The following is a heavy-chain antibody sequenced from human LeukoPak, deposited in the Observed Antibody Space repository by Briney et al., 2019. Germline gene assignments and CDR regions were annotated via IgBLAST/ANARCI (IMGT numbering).Heavy chain of an antibody. CDR2: IIPIFGTA. D-gene: IGHD1-20*01. CDR1: GGTFSSYA. Sequence: SVKVSCKASGGTFSSYAISWVRQAPGQGLEWMGGIIPIFGTANYAQKFQGRVTITADESTSTAYMELRSLRSEDTAVYYCASLTGTTRGGYYYYYGMDVWGKGTTVTVSS. J-gene: IGHJ6*04. V-gene: IGHV1-69*13. CDR3: ASLTGTTRGGYYYYYGMDV.